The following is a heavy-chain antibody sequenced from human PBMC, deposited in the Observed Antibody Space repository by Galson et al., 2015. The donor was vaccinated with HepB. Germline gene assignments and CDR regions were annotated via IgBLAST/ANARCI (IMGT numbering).Heavy chain of an antibody. CDR3: VKGKGGYNGYSDY. Sequence: SLRLSCAGSGFTFSNFAMHWVRQTPTEGLQYISSLSGNGGTSSYADSVKGRFTISRDNSKNTVYLQMSSLRAEDTAVYFCVKGKGGYNGYSDYWGQGTLVTVSS. V-gene: IGHV3-64D*06. CDR1: GFTFSNFA. CDR2: LSGNGGTS. J-gene: IGHJ4*02. D-gene: IGHD5-12*01.